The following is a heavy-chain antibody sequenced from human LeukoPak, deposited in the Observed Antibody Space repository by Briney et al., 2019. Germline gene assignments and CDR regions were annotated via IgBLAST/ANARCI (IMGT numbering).Heavy chain of an antibody. Sequence: PGGSLRLSCAASGFTFSSYAMSWVRQAPGKGLEWVSAISGSGGSTYYADSVKGRFTTSRDNSKNTLYLQMNSLRAEDTAVYYCAKDLVLVGGYYFDYWGQGTLVTVSS. D-gene: IGHD2-8*02. CDR2: ISGSGGST. V-gene: IGHV3-23*01. CDR1: GFTFSSYA. CDR3: AKDLVLVGGYYFDY. J-gene: IGHJ4*02.